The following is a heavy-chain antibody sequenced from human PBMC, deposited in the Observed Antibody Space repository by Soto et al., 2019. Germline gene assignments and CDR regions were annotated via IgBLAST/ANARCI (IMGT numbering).Heavy chain of an antibody. V-gene: IGHV4-34*01. CDR2: INHSGST. D-gene: IGHD6-13*01. J-gene: IGHJ5*02. CDR3: ARGGLAAGTIWFDP. CDR1: GGSFSGYY. Sequence: SETLSLTCAVYGGSFSGYYWSWIRQPPGKGLEWIGEINHSGSTNYNPSLKSRVTISVDTSKNQFSLKLSSVTAADTAVYYCARGGLAAGTIWFDPWGQGTLVTVSS.